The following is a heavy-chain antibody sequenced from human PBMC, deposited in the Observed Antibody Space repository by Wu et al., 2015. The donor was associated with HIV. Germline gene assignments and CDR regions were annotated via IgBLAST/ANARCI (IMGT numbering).Heavy chain of an antibody. CDR3: ARALGYYGSGSYVLPSSS. J-gene: IGHJ4*02. CDR1: GYTFTGYY. CDR2: INPNSGGT. V-gene: IGHV1-2*02. Sequence: QVQLVQSGAEVKKPGASVKVSCKASGYTFTGYYMHWVRQAPGQGLEWMGWINPNSGGTNYAQKFQGRVTMTRDTSISTAYMELSRLRSDDTAVYYCARALGYYGSGSYVLPSSSWGQGTLVTVSS. D-gene: IGHD3-10*01.